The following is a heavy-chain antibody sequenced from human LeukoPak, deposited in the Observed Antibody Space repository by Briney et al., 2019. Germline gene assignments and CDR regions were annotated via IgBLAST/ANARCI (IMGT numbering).Heavy chain of an antibody. CDR1: GFTFDDYA. D-gene: IGHD6-13*01. CDR2: ISWNSGSI. J-gene: IGHJ6*02. Sequence: GRSLRLSCAASGFTFDDYAMHWVRQAPGKGLEWVSGISWNSGSIGYADSVKGRFTISRDNAKNSLYLQMNSLRAEDTALYYCAKDRYSSSWPYYYYYYGMDVWGQGTTVTVSS. CDR3: AKDRYSSSWPYYYYYYGMDV. V-gene: IGHV3-9*01.